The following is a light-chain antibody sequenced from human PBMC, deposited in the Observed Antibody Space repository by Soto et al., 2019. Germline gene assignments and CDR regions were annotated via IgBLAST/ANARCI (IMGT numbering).Light chain of an antibody. CDR3: QQYNNWPPEVKT. V-gene: IGKV3-15*01. J-gene: IGKJ1*01. CDR2: GAS. Sequence: EIVMTQSPATLSVSPGERATLSCRASQSVSSNLAWYQQKPGQAPRLLIYGASTRATGIPARFSGSGSGTEFTLTISSLQSEDFAVYYCQQYNNWPPEVKTFGQGTKVDIK. CDR1: QSVSSN.